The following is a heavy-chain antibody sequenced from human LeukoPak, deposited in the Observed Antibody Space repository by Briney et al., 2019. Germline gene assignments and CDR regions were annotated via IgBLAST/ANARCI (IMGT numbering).Heavy chain of an antibody. CDR2: IHYSGST. Sequence: PETLSLTCTVSGGSISSYCWSWIRQPPGKGLEWIGYIHYSGSTNYNPSLKSRVTISVDTSKNQFSLKLSSVTAADTAVYYCARLVGATTPLDIWGQGTMVTVSS. V-gene: IGHV4-59*08. CDR1: GGSISSYC. D-gene: IGHD1-26*01. J-gene: IGHJ3*02. CDR3: ARLVGATTPLDI.